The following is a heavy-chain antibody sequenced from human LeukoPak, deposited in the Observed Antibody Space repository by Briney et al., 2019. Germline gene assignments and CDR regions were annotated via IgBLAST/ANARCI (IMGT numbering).Heavy chain of an antibody. CDR2: INHSGST. CDR3: ARGSRGMEWLLYRRGFDY. D-gene: IGHD3-3*01. J-gene: IGHJ4*02. V-gene: IGHV4-34*01. CDR1: GGSFSGYY. Sequence: SETLSLTCAVSGGSFSGYYWSWIRQPPGKGLEWIGEINHSGSTNYNPSLKSRVTISVDTSKNQFSLKLSSVTAADTAVYYCARGSRGMEWLLYRRGFDYWGQGTLVTVSS.